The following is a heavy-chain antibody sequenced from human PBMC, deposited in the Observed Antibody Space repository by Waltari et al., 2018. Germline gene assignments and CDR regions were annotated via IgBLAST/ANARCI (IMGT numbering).Heavy chain of an antibody. Sequence: EVQLLESGGGLVQPGGSLRLSCAASALTLTTYAVSWVRQVPGRGLGGVATIACESIFDADSVKGRFSIARDNAKNTLYFQINSLRAEDTAGYYCANRRDPTTGSGAFDIWGQGTAVTVSS. J-gene: IGHJ3*02. CDR2: IACESI. CDR3: ANRRDPTTGSGAFDI. CDR1: ALTLTTYA. V-gene: IGHV3-23*01. D-gene: IGHD1-26*01.